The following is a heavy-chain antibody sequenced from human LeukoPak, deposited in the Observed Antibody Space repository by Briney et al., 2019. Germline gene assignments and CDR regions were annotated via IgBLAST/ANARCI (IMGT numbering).Heavy chain of an antibody. CDR1: GGSISSGGYS. CDR2: IYHSGST. D-gene: IGHD4-17*01. J-gene: IGHJ4*02. V-gene: IGHV4-30-2*01. CDR3: ARGRFNGDYDY. Sequence: SQTLSLTCAVSGGSISSGGYSWSWIRQPPGKGLEWIGYIYHSGSTYYNPSLKIRVTISVDRSKNQFSLKLSSVTAADTAVYYCARGRFNGDYDYWGQGTLVTVSS.